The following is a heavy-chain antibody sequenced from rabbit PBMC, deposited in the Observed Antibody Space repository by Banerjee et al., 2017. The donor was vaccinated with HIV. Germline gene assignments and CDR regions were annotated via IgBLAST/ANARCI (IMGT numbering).Heavy chain of an antibody. CDR3: ARNDHSSAWGADL. CDR2: IYTSSGST. J-gene: IGHJ6*01. CDR1: GFSFSNGYD. V-gene: IGHV1S43*01. Sequence: QELLVESGGGLVTLGGFMTLTCKASGFSFSNGYDMCWVRQAPGKGLEWIACIYTSSGSTDYASWVNGRFTISLDNAQNTVPLQMTNLTAADTATYFCARNDHSSAWGADLWGQGTLVTVS. D-gene: IGHD4-1*01.